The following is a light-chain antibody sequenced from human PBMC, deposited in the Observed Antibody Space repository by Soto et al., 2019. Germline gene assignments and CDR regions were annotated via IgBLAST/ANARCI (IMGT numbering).Light chain of an antibody. V-gene: IGLV2-14*03. CDR1: GSDVGGYNY. J-gene: IGLJ1*01. CDR3: SSYTSNNTLL. Sequence: QSVLTPPASVSGSPGQSIAISCIGTGSDVGGYNYVSWYQQYQGKAPKLMIYDVSNRPSGVSNRFSGSKSGNTASLTISGLQAEDEADYYCSSYTSNNTLLFGIGTKVTVL. CDR2: DVS.